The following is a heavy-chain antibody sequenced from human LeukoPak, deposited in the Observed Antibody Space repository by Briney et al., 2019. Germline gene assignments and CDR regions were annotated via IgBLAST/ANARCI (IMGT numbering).Heavy chain of an antibody. V-gene: IGHV3-23*01. CDR3: AKYYDNSGSSYDY. D-gene: IGHD3-22*01. Sequence: GGSLRLSCAASGFTFSSHAMSWVRQAPGKGLEWVSSIDSSGGSTFYPDSVRGRFTISRDNSKNTLYLQMNSLRAEDTAVYYCAKYYDNSGSSYDYWGQGTLVTVSS. J-gene: IGHJ4*02. CDR1: GFTFSSHA. CDR2: IDSSGGST.